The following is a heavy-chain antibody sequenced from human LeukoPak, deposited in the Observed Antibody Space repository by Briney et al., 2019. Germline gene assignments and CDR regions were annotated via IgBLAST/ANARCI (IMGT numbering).Heavy chain of an antibody. CDR2: INPNSGGT. J-gene: IGHJ6*03. Sequence: ASVKVSCKASGYTFTGYYMHWVRQAPGQGLEWMGWINPNSGGTNYAQKFQGRVTMTRDTSISTAYMELSRLTYEDTAVYYCAREFYCCSSSCYTYFYYMDVWGKGTTVTVSS. D-gene: IGHD2-2*02. CDR1: GYTFTGYY. CDR3: AREFYCCSSSCYTYFYYMDV. V-gene: IGHV1-2*02.